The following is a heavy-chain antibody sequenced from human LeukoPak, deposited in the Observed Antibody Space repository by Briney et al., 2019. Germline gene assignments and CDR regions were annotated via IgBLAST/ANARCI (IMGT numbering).Heavy chain of an antibody. D-gene: IGHD5-24*01. CDR2: ISSSSITI. CDR3: ATRGRDGYNANYYGMDV. J-gene: IGHJ6*02. V-gene: IGHV3-48*04. CDR1: GFTFSSYS. Sequence: GGSLRLSCAASGFTFSSYSLNWVRQAPGKGLEWVSFISSSSITIYYADSVKGRFTISRDNAEKSLYLQMNSLRAEDTAVYYCATRGRDGYNANYYGMDVWGQGTTVTVPS.